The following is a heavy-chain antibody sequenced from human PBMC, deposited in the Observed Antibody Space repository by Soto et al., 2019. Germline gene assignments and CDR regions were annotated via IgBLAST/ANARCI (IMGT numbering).Heavy chain of an antibody. CDR3: ARERSAAGTGWFDP. D-gene: IGHD6-13*01. CDR2: MNPNSGNT. J-gene: IGHJ5*02. Sequence: QVQLVQSGAEVKQPGASVKVSCKASGYTFTSYDINWVRQATGQGLEWMGWMNPNSGNTGYAQKFQGRVTMTRNTSISTAYMELSSLRSEAAAVYYCARERSAAGTGWFDPWGQGTLVTVSS. V-gene: IGHV1-8*01. CDR1: GYTFTSYD.